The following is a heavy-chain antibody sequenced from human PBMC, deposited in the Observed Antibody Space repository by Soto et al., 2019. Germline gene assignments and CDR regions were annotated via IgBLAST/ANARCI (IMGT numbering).Heavy chain of an antibody. CDR2: ISGSGGST. J-gene: IGHJ4*02. V-gene: IGHV3-23*01. CDR3: ATGSKGDIVVVVAAIDFDY. Sequence: EVQLLESGGGLVQPGGSLRLSCAASGFTFSSYAMSWVRQAPGKGLEWVSAISGSGGSTYYADSVKGRFTISRDNSKNTLYLQMNSLRAEATAVYYCATGSKGDIVVVVAAIDFDYWGQGTLVTVSS. CDR1: GFTFSSYA. D-gene: IGHD2-15*01.